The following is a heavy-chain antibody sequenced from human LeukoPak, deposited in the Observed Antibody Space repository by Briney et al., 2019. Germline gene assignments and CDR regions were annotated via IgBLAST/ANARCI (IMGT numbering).Heavy chain of an antibody. D-gene: IGHD1/OR15-1a*01. CDR2: IIPIFGTA. V-gene: IGHV1-69*05. Sequence: ASVKVSCKASGGTFSSSGIAWVRQAPGQGLEWMGGIIPIFGTANPAQRFQGRVTITTDESTSTAYMEVSSLRSEDTAVYYCARMDWNNNCYMDVWGKGTTVTVSS. J-gene: IGHJ6*03. CDR3: ARMDWNNNCYMDV. CDR1: GGTFSSSG.